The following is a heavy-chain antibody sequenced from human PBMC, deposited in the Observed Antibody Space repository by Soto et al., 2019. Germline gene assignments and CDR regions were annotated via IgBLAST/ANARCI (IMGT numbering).Heavy chain of an antibody. Sequence: GGSLRLSCAASGFTFSSYSMNWVRQAPGKGLEWISSISSSSSYIYYADSVKGRFTISRDNAKNSLYLQMNSLRAEDTAVYYCARVQQWLVDSYGMDVWGQGTTVTVYS. CDR3: ARVQQWLVDSYGMDV. CDR2: ISSSSSYI. D-gene: IGHD6-19*01. CDR1: GFTFSSYS. J-gene: IGHJ6*02. V-gene: IGHV3-21*01.